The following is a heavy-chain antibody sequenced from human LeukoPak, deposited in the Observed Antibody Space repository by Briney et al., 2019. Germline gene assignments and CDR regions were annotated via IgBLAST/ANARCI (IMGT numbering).Heavy chain of an antibody. CDR3: ASGGRDDSSGYYWYGAFDI. D-gene: IGHD3-22*01. CDR2: ISGSGGST. J-gene: IGHJ3*02. CDR1: GFTFSSYA. Sequence: GGSLRLSCTASGFTFSSYAMSWVRQAPGKGLEWVSAISGSGGSTYYADSVKGRFTISRDNSKNTLYLQMNSLRAGDTAVYYCASGGRDDSSGYYWYGAFDIWGQGTMVTVSS. V-gene: IGHV3-23*01.